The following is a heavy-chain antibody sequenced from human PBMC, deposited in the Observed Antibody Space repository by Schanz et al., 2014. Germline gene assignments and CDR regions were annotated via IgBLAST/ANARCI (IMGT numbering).Heavy chain of an antibody. J-gene: IGHJ4*02. CDR3: ARDPYGKNSGDFDY. CDR1: GYTFPSYG. CDR2: IDPNGGAT. D-gene: IGHD4-17*01. Sequence: QVQLVQSGSEVKKPGASVKVSCKASGYTFPSYGISWVRQAPGQGLEWMGWIDPNGGATNHAQMLQGRVTMTRDTSISTAYMELSGLTSDDTAVYFCARDPYGKNSGDFDYWGQGTLVTVSS. V-gene: IGHV1-2*02.